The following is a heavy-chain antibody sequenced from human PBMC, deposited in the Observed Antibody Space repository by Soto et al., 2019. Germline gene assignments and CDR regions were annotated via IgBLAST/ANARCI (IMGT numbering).Heavy chain of an antibody. D-gene: IGHD6-13*01. CDR1: GFTFSSYG. CDR3: ARDLMEYSSSWLYYYYYGMDV. CDR2: ISYDGSNK. J-gene: IGHJ6*02. V-gene: IGHV3-30*03. Sequence: AGGSLRLSCAASGFTFSSYGMHWVRQAPGKGLEWVAVISYDGSNKYYADSVKGRFTISRDNSKDTLYLQMNSLRAEDTAVYYCARDLMEYSSSWLYYYYYGMDVWGQGTTVTVSS.